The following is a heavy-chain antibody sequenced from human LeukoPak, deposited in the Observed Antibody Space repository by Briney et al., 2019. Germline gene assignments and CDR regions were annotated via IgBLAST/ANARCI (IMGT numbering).Heavy chain of an antibody. D-gene: IGHD3-22*01. V-gene: IGHV1-46*01. CDR3: ARDNYDSSGSTAGGSFDY. CDR1: GYTFTSYY. CDR2: INPSGGST. J-gene: IGHJ4*02. Sequence: ASVKVSCKASGYTFTSYYMHWVRQAPGQGLEWMGIINPSGGSTSYAQKFQGRVTMTRDTSTSTVYMELSSLRSEDTAVYYCARDNYDSSGSTAGGSFDYWGQGTLVTVSS.